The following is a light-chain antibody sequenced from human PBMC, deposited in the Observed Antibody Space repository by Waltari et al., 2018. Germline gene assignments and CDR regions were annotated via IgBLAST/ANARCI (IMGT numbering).Light chain of an antibody. CDR3: SSYTSSSPYV. V-gene: IGLV2-14*03. Sequence: QSALTQPVSVSGSPGQSITISCTGISSDVGGYNYVSWYQQYPGKAPKLMIYDVSNRPSGVSNRFSGSKSGNTASLTISGLQAEDEADYYCSSYTSSSPYVFGTGTKVTVL. J-gene: IGLJ1*01. CDR1: SSDVGGYNY. CDR2: DVS.